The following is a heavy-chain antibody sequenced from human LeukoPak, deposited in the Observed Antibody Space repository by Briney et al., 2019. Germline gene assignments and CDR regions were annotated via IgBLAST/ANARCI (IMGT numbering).Heavy chain of an antibody. CDR1: GYTFTSYD. CDR2: MNPNSGNT. CDR3: ASGSFDFWSGYYLDY. J-gene: IGHJ4*02. Sequence: SSVKVSCKASGYTFTSYDINWLSQPTGQGLEWMGWMNPNSGNTGYAQKFQGRVTITRNTSISTAYMELSSLRSEDTAVYYCASGSFDFWSGYYLDYWGQGTLVTVSS. D-gene: IGHD3-3*01. V-gene: IGHV1-8*03.